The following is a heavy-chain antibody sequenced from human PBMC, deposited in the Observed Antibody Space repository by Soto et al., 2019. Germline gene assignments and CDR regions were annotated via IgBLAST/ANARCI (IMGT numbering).Heavy chain of an antibody. J-gene: IGHJ4*02. CDR2: ISYDGSNK. D-gene: IGHD1-26*01. CDR1: GFTFSSYG. Sequence: QVQLVESGGGVVQPGRSLRLSCAASGFTFSSYGMHWVRQAPGKGLEWVAVISYDGSNKYYADSVKGRFTISRDNSKNTLYLQMNSLRAEDTAVYYCAKKEWELPTGDYWGQGTLVTVSS. CDR3: AKKEWELPTGDY. V-gene: IGHV3-30*18.